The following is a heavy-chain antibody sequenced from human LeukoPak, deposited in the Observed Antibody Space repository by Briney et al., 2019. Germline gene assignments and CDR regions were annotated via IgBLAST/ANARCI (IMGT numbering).Heavy chain of an antibody. Sequence: SETLSLTCAVYGGSFSGYYWTWIRQTPKKGLEWIGEMNPSGRTNYNPSLKSRVTISVDTSKNQFSLELSSVTAADTAVYYCARGRQDVTMIVVVMTAVSYYLDVWGKGTTVTVS. CDR1: GGSFSGYY. D-gene: IGHD3-22*01. CDR3: ARGRQDVTMIVVVMTAVSYYLDV. CDR2: MNPSGRT. J-gene: IGHJ6*03. V-gene: IGHV4-34*01.